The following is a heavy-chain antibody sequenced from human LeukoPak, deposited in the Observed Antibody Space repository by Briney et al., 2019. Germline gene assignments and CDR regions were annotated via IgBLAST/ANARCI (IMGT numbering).Heavy chain of an antibody. CDR1: GGSISSGGYY. Sequence: PSQTLSLTCTVSGGSISSGGYYWSWIRQHPGKGLEWIGYIYYSGSTYYNPSLKSRVTISVDTSKNQFSLKLSSVTAADTAVYYCARASIVVVVAATDYNWFDPWGQGTLVTVSS. CDR2: IYYSGST. D-gene: IGHD2-15*01. CDR3: ARASIVVVVAATDYNWFDP. V-gene: IGHV4-31*03. J-gene: IGHJ5*02.